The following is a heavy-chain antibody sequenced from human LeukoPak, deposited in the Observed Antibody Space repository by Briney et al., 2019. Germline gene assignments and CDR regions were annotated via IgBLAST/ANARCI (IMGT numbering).Heavy chain of an antibody. CDR2: IKQDGSEK. Sequence: GGSLRLSCAASGFTFSSYWMSWVRQAPGKGLEWVANIKQDGSEKYYVDSVKGRFTISRDNAKNSLYLQMNSLRAEDTAVYYCARDNAEGGCDSNGMGYYYGMDVWGQGTTVTVSS. D-gene: IGHD2-21*02. CDR3: ARDNAEGGCDSNGMGYYYGMDV. J-gene: IGHJ6*02. CDR1: GFTFSSYW. V-gene: IGHV3-7*01.